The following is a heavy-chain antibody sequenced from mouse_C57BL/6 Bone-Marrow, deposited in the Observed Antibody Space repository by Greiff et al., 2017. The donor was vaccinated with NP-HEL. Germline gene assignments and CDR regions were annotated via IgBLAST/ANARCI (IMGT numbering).Heavy chain of an antibody. V-gene: IGHV1-82*01. CDR1: GYAFSSSW. CDR2: IYPGDGDT. Sequence: VQLQQSGPELVKPGASVKISCKASGYAFSSSWMNWVKQRPGKGLEWIGRIYPGDGDTNYNGKFKGKATLTADKSSSTAYMQLSSLTSEDSAVYFCAKLPATHYAMDYWGQGTSVTVSS. CDR3: AKLPATHYAMDY. J-gene: IGHJ4*01. D-gene: IGHD2-1*01.